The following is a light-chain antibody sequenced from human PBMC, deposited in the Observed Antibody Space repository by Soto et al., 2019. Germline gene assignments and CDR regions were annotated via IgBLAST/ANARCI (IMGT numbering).Light chain of an antibody. CDR2: EVS. V-gene: IGLV2-18*02. CDR3: QSYDHSLSGGWV. CDR1: SSDVGSYNR. Sequence: QSALTQPPSVSGSPGQSVTISCTGTSSDVGSYNRVSWYQQPPGTAPKLMIYEVSNRPSGVPDRFSGSKSGNTASLTISGLQAGDEADYYCQSYDHSLSGGWVFGGGTKLTVL. J-gene: IGLJ3*02.